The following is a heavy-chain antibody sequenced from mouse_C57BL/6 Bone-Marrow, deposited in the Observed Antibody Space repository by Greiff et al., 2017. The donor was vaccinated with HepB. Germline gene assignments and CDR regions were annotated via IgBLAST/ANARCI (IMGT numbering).Heavy chain of an antibody. CDR3: TEYSNYEDFDY. CDR2: IDPETGGT. J-gene: IGHJ2*01. Sequence: QVQLQQSGAELVRPGASVTLSCKASGYTFTDYEMHWVKQTPVHGLEWIGAIDPETGGTAYNQKFKGKAILTADKSSSTAYMELRSLTSEDSAVYYCTEYSNYEDFDYWGQGTTLTVSS. V-gene: IGHV1-15*01. D-gene: IGHD2-5*01. CDR1: GYTFTDYE.